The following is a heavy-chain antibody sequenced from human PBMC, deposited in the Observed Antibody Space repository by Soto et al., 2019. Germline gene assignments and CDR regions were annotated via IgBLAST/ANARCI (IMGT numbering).Heavy chain of an antibody. J-gene: IGHJ4*02. CDR2: ISAYNGNT. D-gene: IGHD6-19*01. V-gene: IGHV1-18*01. CDR3: AGVASIGYSSGGNFDY. CDR1: GYTFTSYG. Sequence: QVQLVQSGAEVKKPGASVKVSCKASGYTFTSYGISWVRQAPGQGLEWMGWISAYNGNTNYAQKLQGRVTMTTDTSTSTAYMELRSLRSDDTAVYYCAGVASIGYSSGGNFDYWGQGTLVTVSS.